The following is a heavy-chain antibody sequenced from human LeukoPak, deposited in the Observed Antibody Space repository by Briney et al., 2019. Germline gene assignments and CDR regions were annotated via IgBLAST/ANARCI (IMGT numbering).Heavy chain of an antibody. V-gene: IGHV4-34*01. CDR1: GGSFSGYY. CDR3: ARGWSQYRDGYNARNYYYYYMDV. D-gene: IGHD5-24*01. CDR2: INHSGST. J-gene: IGHJ6*03. Sequence: PSETLSLTCAVYGGSFSGYYWSWIRQPPGKGLEWIGEINHSGSTNYNPSLKSRVTISVDTSKNQFSLKLSSVTAADTAVYYCARGWSQYRDGYNARNYYYYYMDVWGKGTTVTVSS.